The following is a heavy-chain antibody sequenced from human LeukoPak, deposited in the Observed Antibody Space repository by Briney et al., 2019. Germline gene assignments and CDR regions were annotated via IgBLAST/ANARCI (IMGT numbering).Heavy chain of an antibody. Sequence: PGGSLRLSCAASGFTFSSYSMNWVRQAPGKGLEWVSSISSSSSYIYYADSVKGRFTISRDNAKNSLYLQMNSLRAEDTAVYYCARDSLWDDFWSGYYARFDYWGQGTLVTVSS. CDR2: ISSSSSYI. V-gene: IGHV3-21*01. D-gene: IGHD3-3*01. J-gene: IGHJ4*02. CDR1: GFTFSSYS. CDR3: ARDSLWDDFWSGYYARFDY.